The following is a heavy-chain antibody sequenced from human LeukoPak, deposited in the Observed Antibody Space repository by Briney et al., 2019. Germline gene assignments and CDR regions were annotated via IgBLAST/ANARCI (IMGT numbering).Heavy chain of an antibody. CDR3: AKDISGERQLVSGFGFDY. Sequence: GGSLRLSCAASGFTFDDYAMHWVRQAPGKGLEWVSGISWNSGSIGYADSVKGRFTISGDNAKNSLYLQMNSLRAEDTALYYCAKDISGERQLVSGFGFDYWGQGTLVTVSS. CDR1: GFTFDDYA. CDR2: ISWNSGSI. V-gene: IGHV3-9*01. D-gene: IGHD6-13*01. J-gene: IGHJ4*02.